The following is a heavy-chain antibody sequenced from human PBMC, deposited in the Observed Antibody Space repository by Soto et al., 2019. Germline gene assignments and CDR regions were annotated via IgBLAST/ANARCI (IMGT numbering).Heavy chain of an antibody. J-gene: IGHJ5*02. V-gene: IGHV3-23*01. Sequence: GWSLRLSCTPFVFNFDAYAMSWVRQAPGKGLEWVSAVTATAESAYYTDSVRGRVIITRDNSDNMLYLQMSSLRVEDTAIYFCARGRYYDSPQDLWGRGTQVTVSS. CDR2: VTATAESA. CDR1: VFNFDAYA. D-gene: IGHD3-10*01. CDR3: ARGRYYDSPQDL.